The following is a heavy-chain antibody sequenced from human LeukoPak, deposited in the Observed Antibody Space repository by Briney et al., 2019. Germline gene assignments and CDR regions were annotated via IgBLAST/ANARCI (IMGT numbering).Heavy chain of an antibody. J-gene: IGHJ5*02. V-gene: IGHV3-30-3*01. Sequence: GGSLRLSCAASGFTFSSYAMHWVRQAPGKGLEWVAVISYDGSNKYYADSVKGRFTISRDNSKNTLYLQMNSLRAEDTAVYYCAREEYSSSSGDWFDPWGQGTLVTVSS. CDR1: GFTFSSYA. CDR2: ISYDGSNK. D-gene: IGHD6-6*01. CDR3: AREEYSSSSGDWFDP.